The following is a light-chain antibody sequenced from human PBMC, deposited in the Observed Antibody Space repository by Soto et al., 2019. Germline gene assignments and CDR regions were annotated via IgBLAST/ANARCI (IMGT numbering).Light chain of an antibody. CDR2: DAS. J-gene: IGKJ2*01. CDR1: QSVNSY. Sequence: EIVLTQSPATLSLSPGERATLSCRASQSVNSYLAWYQQKPGQAPRLLIYDASNRATGIPARFSGSGSGTDFTLTISSREPEDFAVYYCQQRSNWPPYTFGQGTKLEIK. CDR3: QQRSNWPPYT. V-gene: IGKV3-11*01.